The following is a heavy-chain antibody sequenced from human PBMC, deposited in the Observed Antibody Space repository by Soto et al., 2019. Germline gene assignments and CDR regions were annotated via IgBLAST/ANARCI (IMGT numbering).Heavy chain of an antibody. CDR2: IYYSGST. Sequence: PSETLSLTCTVSGGSISSYYWSWIRQPPGKGLEWIGYIYYSGSTNYNPSLKSRVTISVDTSKNQFSLKLSSVAAADTAVYYCAGPQRWSGDYFDYWGQGTLVTVSS. J-gene: IGHJ4*02. CDR3: AGPQRWSGDYFDY. D-gene: IGHD3-10*01. V-gene: IGHV4-59*01. CDR1: GGSISSYY.